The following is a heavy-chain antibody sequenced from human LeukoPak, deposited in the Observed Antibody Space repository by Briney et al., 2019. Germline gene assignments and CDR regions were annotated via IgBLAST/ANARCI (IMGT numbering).Heavy chain of an antibody. CDR2: IKRDGSEK. Sequence: GGSLRLSCAAPGFTFSSYWMSWVRQAPGKGLEWVANIKRDGSEKYYVDSVKGRFTISRDNAKNSLYLQMNSLRAEDTAVYYCARVQAYYDFWSGYYTDWFDPWGQGTLVTVSS. V-gene: IGHV3-7*01. CDR1: GFTFSSYW. CDR3: ARVQAYYDFWSGYYTDWFDP. D-gene: IGHD3-3*01. J-gene: IGHJ5*02.